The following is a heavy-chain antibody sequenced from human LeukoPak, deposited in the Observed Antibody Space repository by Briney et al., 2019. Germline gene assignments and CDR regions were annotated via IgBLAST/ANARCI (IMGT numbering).Heavy chain of an antibody. J-gene: IGHJ3*02. D-gene: IGHD6-13*01. CDR2: ISYDGSNK. CDR1: GFTFSSYA. CDR3: ARDSFGSSSWSENRAFDI. V-gene: IGHV3-30*04. Sequence: GRSLRLSCAASGFTFSSYAMHWVRQAPGKGLEWVAVISYDGSNKYYADSVKGRFTISRDNSKNTLYLQMNSLRAEDTAVYYCARDSFGSSSWSENRAFDIWGQGTMVTVSS.